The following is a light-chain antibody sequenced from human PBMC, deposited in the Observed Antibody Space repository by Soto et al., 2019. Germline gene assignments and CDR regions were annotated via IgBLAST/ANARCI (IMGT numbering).Light chain of an antibody. CDR1: SSDVGSHNL. J-gene: IGLJ7*01. CDR2: EVS. CDR3: CSDGGSRAV. V-gene: IGLV2-23*02. Sequence: QSALTQPASVSGSPGQSITISCTGTSSDVGSHNLVSWYQQHPGQAPKLMIYEVSKRPLGVPARFSASKSGNTASLTISGLQAEDEAEYYCCSDGGSRAVFGGGTQLTVL.